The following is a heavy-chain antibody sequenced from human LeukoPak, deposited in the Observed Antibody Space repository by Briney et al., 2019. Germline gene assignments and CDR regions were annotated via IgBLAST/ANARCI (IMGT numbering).Heavy chain of an antibody. CDR1: GGSISSYY. V-gene: IGHV4-59*08. CDR2: IYHSGST. Sequence: SETLSLTCTVSGGSISSYYWSWIRQPPGKGLEWIGYIYHSGSTNYNPSLKSRVTISVDTSKNQFSLKLSSVTAADTAVYYCARGSGRDWFDPWGQGTLVTVSS. J-gene: IGHJ5*02. D-gene: IGHD6-19*01. CDR3: ARGSGRDWFDP.